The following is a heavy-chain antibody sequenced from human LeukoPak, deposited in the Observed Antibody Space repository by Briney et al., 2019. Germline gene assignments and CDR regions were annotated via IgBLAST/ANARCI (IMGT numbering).Heavy chain of an antibody. CDR2: IKGSDGTT. CDR1: GFTFSSYA. CDR3: AKDLGLPVGSTPFDL. Sequence: GGSLRLSCAASGFTFSSYAMSWVRQTPGMGLEWISTIKGSDGTTYFADSVKGRYTISRDNSMNTLYLQMDNLRAEDSAMYYCAKDLGLPVGSTPFDLWGQGTLVTVSS. J-gene: IGHJ5*02. V-gene: IGHV3-23*01. D-gene: IGHD1-26*01.